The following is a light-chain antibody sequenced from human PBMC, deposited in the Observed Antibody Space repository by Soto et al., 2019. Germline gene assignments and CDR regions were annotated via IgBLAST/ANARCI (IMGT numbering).Light chain of an antibody. Sequence: DIPMTQSPSTLSASVGDRVTITCRASQSISSWLAWYQQKPGKAPKLLIYDASSLESGVPSRFSGSGSGTEFTLTITSLHPDDFATYYCQQYNSYWGTFGQGTKLEIK. J-gene: IGKJ2*02. CDR1: QSISSW. V-gene: IGKV1-5*01. CDR2: DAS. CDR3: QQYNSYWGT.